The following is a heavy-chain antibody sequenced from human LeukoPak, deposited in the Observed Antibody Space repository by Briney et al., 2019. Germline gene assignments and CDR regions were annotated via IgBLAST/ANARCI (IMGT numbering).Heavy chain of an antibody. Sequence: GRSLRLSCAASGFTVSSNYMSWVRQAPGKGLEWVSVIYSGGSTYYADSVKGRFTISRDNSKNTLYLQMNSLRAEDTAVYYCARDRIAARPGDYYYYGMDVWGQGTTVTVSS. CDR3: ARDRIAARPGDYYYYGMDV. V-gene: IGHV3-53*01. D-gene: IGHD6-6*01. CDR2: IYSGGST. CDR1: GFTVSSNY. J-gene: IGHJ6*02.